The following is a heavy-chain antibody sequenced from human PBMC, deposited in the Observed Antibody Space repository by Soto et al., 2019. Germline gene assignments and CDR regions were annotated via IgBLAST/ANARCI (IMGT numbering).Heavy chain of an antibody. Sequence: SETLSLTCTVSGSSISGRCWSWVRQSPGKGLEWIGYFCYTGSTNYNPSLKSRVTISVDRSKTQCSLKLTSVTAADTAVYYYAKSHYDSSGYYIIDHWGQGTLVTVSS. D-gene: IGHD3-22*01. CDR2: FCYTGST. V-gene: IGHV4-59*01. CDR3: AKSHYDSSGYYIIDH. CDR1: GSSISGRC. J-gene: IGHJ5*02.